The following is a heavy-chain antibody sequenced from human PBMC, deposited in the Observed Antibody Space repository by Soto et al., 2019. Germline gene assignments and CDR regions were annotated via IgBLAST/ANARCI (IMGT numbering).Heavy chain of an antibody. J-gene: IGHJ4*02. V-gene: IGHV1-18*01. CDR3: ARGGTPIDS. CDR2: ISAYNGNT. D-gene: IGHD3-16*01. Sequence: QVQLVQSGAEVKKPGASVKVSCKTSGYTFTNFGLSWVRQAPGQGLEWMGWISAYNGNTNYAQNFQGRVTMTKDTSTSTAYMELRSMRSDETDVYYCARGGTPIDSWGQGTLVTVSS. CDR1: GYTFTNFG.